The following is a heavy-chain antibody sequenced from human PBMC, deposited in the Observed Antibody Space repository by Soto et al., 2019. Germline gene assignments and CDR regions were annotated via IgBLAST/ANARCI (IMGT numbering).Heavy chain of an antibody. CDR1: GFTFSSYW. CDR2: INSDGSST. CDR3: ARAPNWGSSPGDAFDI. V-gene: IGHV3-74*01. D-gene: IGHD7-27*01. J-gene: IGHJ3*02. Sequence: GGSLRLSCAASGFTFSSYWMHWVRQAPGKGLVWVSRINSDGSSTSYADSVKGRFTLSRDNAKNTLYLQMNSLRAEDTAVYYCARAPNWGSSPGDAFDIWGQGTMVTVSS.